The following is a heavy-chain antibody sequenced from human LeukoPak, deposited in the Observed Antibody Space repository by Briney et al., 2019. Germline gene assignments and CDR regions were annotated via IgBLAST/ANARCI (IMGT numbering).Heavy chain of an antibody. Sequence: GGSLRLSCAASGFTFSSYEMNWVRQAPGKGLEWVSYISSSGSTIYYADSVKGRFTFSRDNAKNSLYLQMNSLRAEDTAVYYCARATYYDSSSAFDIWGQGTMVTVSS. CDR2: ISSSGSTI. D-gene: IGHD3-22*01. V-gene: IGHV3-48*03. CDR1: GFTFSSYE. CDR3: ARATYYDSSSAFDI. J-gene: IGHJ3*02.